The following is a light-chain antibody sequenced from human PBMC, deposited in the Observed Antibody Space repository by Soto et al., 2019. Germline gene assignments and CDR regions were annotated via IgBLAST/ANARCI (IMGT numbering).Light chain of an antibody. V-gene: IGLV2-14*01. CDR1: GRDIGAYDY. Sequence: QSALTQPASVSGSPGQSITISCTGSGRDIGAYDYVSWYQQHPGKAPKLLIYGVKNRPSGVSYRFSASKSAFTASLTISGLQAEDEAHDYCSSYTTSYFYVCGPGTKLPVL. J-gene: IGLJ1*01. CDR3: SSYTTSYFYV. CDR2: GVK.